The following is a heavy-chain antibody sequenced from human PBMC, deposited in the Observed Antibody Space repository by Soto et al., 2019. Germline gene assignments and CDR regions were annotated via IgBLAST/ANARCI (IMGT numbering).Heavy chain of an antibody. J-gene: IGHJ4*02. CDR1: GGSFTCYY. CDR3: ARGHGRFAH. CDR2: INHSGFT. V-gene: IGHV4-34*01. Sequence: SETLSLTCDVSGGSFTCYYWSWIRQPPGKGLEWIGEINHSGFTNYNPSLTGRVTISLDTSKSQFSLKLSSLTAADTAFYFCARGHGRFAHWGQGTLVTVSS.